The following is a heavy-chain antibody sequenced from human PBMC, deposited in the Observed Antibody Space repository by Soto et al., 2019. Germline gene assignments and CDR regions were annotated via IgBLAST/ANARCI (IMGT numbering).Heavy chain of an antibody. CDR3: AKDRRLVHSFYFAY. Sequence: EVQLVESGGGLVQPGRSLRLSCAASGFTFDDYAMHWVRQAPGKGLEWVSGISWNSGSIGYADSVKGRFTISRDNAKNSLYLQMSRLRAEDTALYYCAKDRRLVHSFYFAYWGQGTLVTVSS. V-gene: IGHV3-9*01. D-gene: IGHD6-19*01. CDR1: GFTFDDYA. CDR2: ISWNSGSI. J-gene: IGHJ4*02.